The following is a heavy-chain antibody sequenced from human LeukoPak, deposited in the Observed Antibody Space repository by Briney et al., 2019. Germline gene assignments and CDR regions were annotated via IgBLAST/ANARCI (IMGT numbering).Heavy chain of an antibody. V-gene: IGHV3-7*01. J-gene: IGHJ4*02. CDR3: TRDRSRAEDD. CDR2: INQGGSDK. D-gene: IGHD1-14*01. CDR1: GFTFSGHW. Sequence: GGSLKPPFPAPGFTFSGHWMIWVRQAPGKGLEWVANINQGGSDKYYVDSVKGRFTISRDNANNLLYLQMNSLRGEDTAVYYCTRDRSRAEDDWGQGTLVTVSS.